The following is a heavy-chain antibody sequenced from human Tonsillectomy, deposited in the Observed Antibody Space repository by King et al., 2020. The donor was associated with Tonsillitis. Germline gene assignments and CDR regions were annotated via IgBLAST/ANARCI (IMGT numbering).Heavy chain of an antibody. D-gene: IGHD6-19*01. V-gene: IGHV3-23*04. CDR1: GFTFSSEA. CDR3: AKDVAVAGGVLYFDY. J-gene: IGHJ4*02. CDR2: GMGWGGST. Sequence: VQLVESGGGLVQPGGSLRRSCVASGFTFSSEAISWVRQAPGKVLAWVSDGMGWGGSTLAAVSVKGRFTISRDKSTNTLQLQMNSLRAEDTAVYYRAKDVAVAGGVLYFDYWGQGTLVTVSS.